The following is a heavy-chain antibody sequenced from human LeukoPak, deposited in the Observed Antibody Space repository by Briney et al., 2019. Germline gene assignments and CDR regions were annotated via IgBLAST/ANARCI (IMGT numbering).Heavy chain of an antibody. CDR1: GFTFSSYG. CDR3: AKLYSSSSRGGYY. CDR2: ISYDGSNK. J-gene: IGHJ4*02. D-gene: IGHD6-13*01. V-gene: IGHV3-30*18. Sequence: GGSLRLSCAASGFTFSSYGMHWVRQAPGRGLEWVAVISYDGSNKYYADSVKGRFTISRDNSKNTLYLQMNSLRAEDTAAYYCAKLYSSSSRGGYYWGQGPLVTVSS.